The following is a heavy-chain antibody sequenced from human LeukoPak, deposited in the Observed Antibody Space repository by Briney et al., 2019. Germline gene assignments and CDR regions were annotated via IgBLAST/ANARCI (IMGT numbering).Heavy chain of an antibody. D-gene: IGHD2-21*02. CDR3: ARHPRGDSSNPPDSFDI. J-gene: IGHJ3*02. CDR1: GGSINNLY. Sequence: SQALSLTCTVSGGSINNLYWSWVRQPPGKGLEWLVFIFYSGTTNYNPSLQSRVSISGDPSRNKFSLNLSALTAADTAVYYCARHPRGDSSNPPDSFDIWGQGTVVTVSS. CDR2: IFYSGTT. V-gene: IGHV4-59*08.